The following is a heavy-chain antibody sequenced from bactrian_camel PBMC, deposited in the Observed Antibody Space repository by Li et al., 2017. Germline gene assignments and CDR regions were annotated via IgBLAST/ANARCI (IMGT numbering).Heavy chain of an antibody. D-gene: IGHD5*01. J-gene: IGHJ6*01. CDR2: IYSGGSNT. CDR1: GFTISMYF. CDR3: ATWGSSSFDY. Sequence: HVQLVESGGDLVQPGGSLRLSCAASGFTISMYFMSWVRQAPGKGLEWESSIYSGGSNTYYADSVKGRFTISRDNAKNTVYLQMNSLKSEDSALYYCATWGSSSFDYWGQGTQVTVS. V-gene: IGHV3-2*01.